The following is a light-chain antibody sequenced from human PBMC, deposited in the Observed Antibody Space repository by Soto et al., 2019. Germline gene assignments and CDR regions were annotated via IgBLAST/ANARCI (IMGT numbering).Light chain of an antibody. Sequence: EIVMTQSPATLSVSPGERATLSCRASQSVSSKLAWYQQKPGQGPRLLIYGASTRATGIPARFSGSGSGTEFTLNISSLQSEDFAVYYCQHYSTSLWTFGQGTKVEIK. CDR1: QSVSSK. CDR2: GAS. J-gene: IGKJ1*01. CDR3: QHYSTSLWT. V-gene: IGKV3-15*01.